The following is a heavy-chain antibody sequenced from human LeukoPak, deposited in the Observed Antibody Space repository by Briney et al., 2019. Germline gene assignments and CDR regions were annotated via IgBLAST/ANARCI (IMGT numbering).Heavy chain of an antibody. CDR2: ISAYNGNT. Sequence: ASVKVSCKASGYTFTSYSISWVRQAPGQGLEWMGWISAYNGNTNYAQKLQGRVTMTTDTSTSTAYMELRSLRSDDTAVYYCARDRIRDIAAHYWGQGTLVTVSS. D-gene: IGHD6-13*01. CDR3: ARDRIRDIAAHY. CDR1: GYTFTSYS. V-gene: IGHV1-18*01. J-gene: IGHJ4*02.